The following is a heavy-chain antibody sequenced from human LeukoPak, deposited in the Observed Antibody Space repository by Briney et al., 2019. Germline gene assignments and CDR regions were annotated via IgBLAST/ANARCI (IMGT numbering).Heavy chain of an antibody. Sequence: PGGSLRLSCAASGFTFSSYGMHWVRQAPGKGLEWVAVIWDDGSNKYYADSVKGDSVKGRFTISRDNFENTLYLQMNSLRAEDTAVYYCARERLERLPGAIYYYYGMDVWGQGTTVTVSS. CDR2: IWDDGSNK. J-gene: IGHJ6*02. CDR1: GFTFSSYG. V-gene: IGHV3-33*01. CDR3: ARERLERLPGAIYYYYGMDV. D-gene: IGHD1-1*01.